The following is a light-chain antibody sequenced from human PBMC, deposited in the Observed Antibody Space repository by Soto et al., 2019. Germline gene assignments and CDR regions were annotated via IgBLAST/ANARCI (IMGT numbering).Light chain of an antibody. J-gene: IGKJ5*01. CDR3: QQRSNWPRGT. CDR1: QSVSSY. V-gene: IGKV3-11*01. CDR2: DAS. Sequence: EIVLTQSPATLSLSPGERATLSCRASQSVSSYLAWYQQKPGQAPRLRIYDASNRATGIPARFSGSGSGTDCTHTISSLEPEDFAVYSWQQRSNWPRGTLGQGTRLEIK.